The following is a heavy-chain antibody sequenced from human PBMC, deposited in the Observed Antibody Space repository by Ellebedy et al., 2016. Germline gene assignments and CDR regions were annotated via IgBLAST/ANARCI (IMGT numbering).Heavy chain of an antibody. J-gene: IGHJ5*02. CDR1: GFTFSGHW. CDR2: IKEDGITT. V-gene: IGHV3-74*01. CDR3: TKSAYFET. Sequence: HTGGSLRLSCAVSGFTFSGHWMNWVRQAPGKGLVWVSRIKEDGITTYYADSVKGRFTVSRDNAKNTLYLQINSLRAEDTAVYYCTKSAYFETWGQGTLVTVSS.